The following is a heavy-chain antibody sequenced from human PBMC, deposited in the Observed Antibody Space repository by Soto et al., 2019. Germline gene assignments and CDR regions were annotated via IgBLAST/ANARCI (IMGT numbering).Heavy chain of an antibody. Sequence: PVESRRLSCAAAEVSFSSYTMNLVRQAPGKGLEWVSYISSSSSTIYYADSVKGRFTISRDNAKNSLYLQMNSLRAEDTAVYYCARANYYGSPGDFDYWGQGTLVKVSS. J-gene: IGHJ4*02. CDR2: ISSSSSTI. CDR1: EVSFSSYT. D-gene: IGHD3-10*01. V-gene: IGHV3-48*01. CDR3: ARANYYGSPGDFDY.